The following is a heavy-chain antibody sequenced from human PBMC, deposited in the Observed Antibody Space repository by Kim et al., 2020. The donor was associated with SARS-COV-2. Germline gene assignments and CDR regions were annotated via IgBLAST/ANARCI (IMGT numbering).Heavy chain of an antibody. Sequence: SETLSLTCSVSGDSISRTRYYWGWIRQPPRKGLEWIGSIDYSGSTYSNPSLRSRVTISVDTSKNQFSLKLRSVTDADTAVYYSARLGVPAAIGDWFDPWGQGTLVTVSS. CDR3: ARLGVPAAIGDWFDP. CDR2: IDYSGST. J-gene: IGHJ5*02. D-gene: IGHD2-2*02. V-gene: IGHV4-39*01. CDR1: GDSISRTRYY.